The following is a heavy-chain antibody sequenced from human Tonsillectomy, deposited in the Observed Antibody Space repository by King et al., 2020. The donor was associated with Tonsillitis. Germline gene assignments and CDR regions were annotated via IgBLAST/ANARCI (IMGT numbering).Heavy chain of an antibody. CDR3: VAGGAQGATVDAFDI. D-gene: IGHD4-17*01. V-gene: IGHV4-59*01. CDR2: IYYSGSI. J-gene: IGHJ3*02. Sequence: VQLQESGPGLVKPSETLSLTCTVSGGSISSYYWSWIRQPPGKGLEWIGYIYYSGSINYNPSLKSRVTISVDTSKNQFSLKLSSVTVADTAVYYCVAGGAQGATVDAFDIWGQGTMVTVSS. CDR1: GGSISSYY.